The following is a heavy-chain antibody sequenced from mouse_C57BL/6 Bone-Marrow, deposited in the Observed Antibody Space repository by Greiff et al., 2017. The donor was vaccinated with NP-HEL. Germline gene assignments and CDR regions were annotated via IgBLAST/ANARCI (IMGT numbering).Heavy chain of an antibody. CDR2: IRLKSDNYAT. CDR1: GFTFSNYW. V-gene: IGHV6-3*01. D-gene: IGHD1-1*01. Sequence: EVKLLESGGGLVQPGGSMKLSCVASGFTFSNYWMNWVRQSPEKGLEWVAQIRLKSDNYATHYAESVKGRFTISRDDSKSSVYLQMNNLRAEDTGIYYCTGGTTVVAPRYFDVWGTGTTVTVSS. CDR3: TGGTTVVAPRYFDV. J-gene: IGHJ1*03.